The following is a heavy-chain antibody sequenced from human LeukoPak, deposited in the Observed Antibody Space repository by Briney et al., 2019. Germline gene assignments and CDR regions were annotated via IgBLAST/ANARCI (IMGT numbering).Heavy chain of an antibody. Sequence: VGSLRLSPVPSLFSLTTYAMTWVSPALPEGGEGGSSIRIGGGGTDYTDAAKGRFTISRHNSKNTMHLQMNNLRLEHTARYFCARCMVLSQGWCNWFDPWGQGTLVTVSS. D-gene: IGHD6-13*01. V-gene: IGHV3-23*01. CDR2: IRIGGGGT. J-gene: IGHJ5*02. CDR1: LFSLTTYA. CDR3: ARCMVLSQGWCNWFDP.